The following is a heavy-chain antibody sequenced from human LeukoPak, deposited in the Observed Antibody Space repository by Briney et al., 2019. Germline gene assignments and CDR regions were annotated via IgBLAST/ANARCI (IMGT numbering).Heavy chain of an antibody. Sequence: PGGSLRLSCAASGFTFSSYAMSWVRQAPGKGLEWVSVIYSGGSTYYADSVKGRFTISRDNSKNTLYLQMNSLRAEDTAVYYCARAKNYYDSSGSYDYWGQGTLVTVSS. CDR3: ARAKNYYDSSGSYDY. CDR2: IYSGGST. D-gene: IGHD3-22*01. V-gene: IGHV3-66*01. CDR1: GFTFSSYA. J-gene: IGHJ4*02.